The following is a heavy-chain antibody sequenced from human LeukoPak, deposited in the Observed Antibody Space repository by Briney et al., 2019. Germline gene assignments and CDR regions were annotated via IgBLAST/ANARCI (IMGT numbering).Heavy chain of an antibody. Sequence: KIGESLKISCKGSGYSFTSYWIGWVRQMPGKGLEWMGIIYPGDSDTRYSPSFQGQVTISADKSISTAYLQWSSLKASDTAMYYCATSSPYYYDSSGYFYFDYWGQGTLVTVSS. CDR1: GYSFTSYW. V-gene: IGHV5-51*01. D-gene: IGHD3-22*01. J-gene: IGHJ4*02. CDR2: IYPGDSDT. CDR3: ATSSPYYYDSSGYFYFDY.